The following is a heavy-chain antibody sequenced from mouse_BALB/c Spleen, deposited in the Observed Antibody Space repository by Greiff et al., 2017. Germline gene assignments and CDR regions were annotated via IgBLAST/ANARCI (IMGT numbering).Heavy chain of an antibody. J-gene: IGHJ2*01. CDR3: ARRIITTVVFDY. CDR1: GYAFSSYW. V-gene: IGHV1-80*01. CDR2: IYPGDGDT. Sequence: VMLVESGAELVRPGSSVKISCKASGYAFSSYWMNWVKQRPGQGLEWIGQIYPGDGDTNYNGKFKGKATLTADKSSSTAYMQLSSLTSEDSAVYFCARRIITTVVFDYWGQGTTLTVSS. D-gene: IGHD1-1*01.